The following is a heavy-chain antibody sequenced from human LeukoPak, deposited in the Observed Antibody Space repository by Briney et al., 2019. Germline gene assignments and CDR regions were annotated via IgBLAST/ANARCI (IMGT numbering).Heavy chain of an antibody. D-gene: IGHD4-23*01. CDR1: GGSISSYY. Sequence: PSETLSLTCTVSGGSISSYYWSWIRQPPGKGLEWIGYIYYSGNAYYNPSLMSRVTISIDTSKNQFSLKLSSVTAADTAVYYCAYSTVATRGYYWGQGTLVTVSS. CDR3: AYSTVATRGYY. V-gene: IGHV4-59*04. CDR2: IYYSGNA. J-gene: IGHJ4*02.